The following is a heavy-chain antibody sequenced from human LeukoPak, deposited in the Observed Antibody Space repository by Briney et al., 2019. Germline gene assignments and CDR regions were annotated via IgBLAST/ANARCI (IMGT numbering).Heavy chain of an antibody. CDR3: AKSPGSAYTATDYYFDY. CDR2: IGGGGGSV. V-gene: IGHV3-23*01. CDR1: GFTFSSYA. J-gene: IGHJ4*02. D-gene: IGHD3-22*01. Sequence: PGGSLRLSCAASGFTFSSYAMSWVRQAPEKGLEWVSTIGGGGGSVYYADSVRGRFTNSRDKSKNTLYLQVNSLRAEDTAVYYCAKSPGSAYTATDYYFDYWGQGTLVTVSS.